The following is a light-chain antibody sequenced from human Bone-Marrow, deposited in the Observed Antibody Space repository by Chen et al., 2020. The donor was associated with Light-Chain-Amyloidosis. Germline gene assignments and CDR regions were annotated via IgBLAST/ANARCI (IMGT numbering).Light chain of an antibody. CDR3: QAWDSSVV. V-gene: IGLV3-1*01. Sequence: SYELPQPPSVSVSPGQTASITCSGDKLGDKYACWYQQKPGQSPVLVMYQDSKRPSGIPERFSGSNSGNTATLTISGTQAMDEADYYCQAWDSSVVFGGGTKLTVL. CDR1: KLGDKY. CDR2: QDS. J-gene: IGLJ2*01.